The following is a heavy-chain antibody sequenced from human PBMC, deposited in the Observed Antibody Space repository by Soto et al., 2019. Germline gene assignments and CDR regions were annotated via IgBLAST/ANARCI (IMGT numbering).Heavy chain of an antibody. Sequence: SVRLSFAASGFTFKNYAMHWVRQAPGKGLEWVAGISFDGSTAYHADSLNGRFTCSRDNSKNTVSLQMNSLRTEDTAVYYCARDRDSYDGLTAFYSPAFDYWGQGALVTVS. J-gene: IGHJ4*02. V-gene: IGHV3-30-3*01. CDR3: ARDRDSYDGLTAFYSPAFDY. CDR1: GFTFKNYA. CDR2: ISFDGSTA. D-gene: IGHD3-9*01.